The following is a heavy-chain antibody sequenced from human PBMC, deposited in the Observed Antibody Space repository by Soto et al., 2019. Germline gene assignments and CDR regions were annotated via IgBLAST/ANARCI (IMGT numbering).Heavy chain of an antibody. CDR2: INGGNGDT. V-gene: IGHV1-3*01. D-gene: IGHD2-2*01. CDR3: ARGYCSSTSCQYYFDF. CDR1: GYTFTGYA. J-gene: IGHJ4*02. Sequence: SVKVSCKASGYTFTGYAIHWVRQAPGQRLEWMGWINGGNGDTKYSQKFQGRVTITRDTSASTAYMELTSLGSEDTAVYHCARGYCSSTSCQYYFDFWGQGTPVTV.